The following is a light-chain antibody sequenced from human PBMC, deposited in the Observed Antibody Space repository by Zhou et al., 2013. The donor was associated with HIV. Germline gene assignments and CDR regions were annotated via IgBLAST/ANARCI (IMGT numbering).Light chain of an antibody. V-gene: IGKV1-27*01. CDR2: AGS. J-gene: IGKJ2*03. CDR1: QAISNY. CDR3: QKYNSYPYS. Sequence: DIQMTQSPSSLSASVGDRVTITCRASQAISNYLAWYQQRPGKAPHLLIYAGSTLQSGVPSRFSGSGSGTDFTLTISSLQPEDVATYYCQKYNSYPYSFGLGTKLEIK.